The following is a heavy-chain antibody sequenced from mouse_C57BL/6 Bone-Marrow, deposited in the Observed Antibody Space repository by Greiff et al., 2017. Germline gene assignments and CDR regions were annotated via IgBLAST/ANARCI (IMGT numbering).Heavy chain of an antibody. J-gene: IGHJ3*01. V-gene: IGHV5-6*01. CDR2: ISSGGSYT. CDR1: GFTFSSYG. Sequence: EVKLMESGGDLVKPGGSLKLSCAASGFTFSSYGMSWVRQTPDKRLEWVATISSGGSYTYYPDSVKGRCTITRDNATNTMYLQMSSLKSEDTAMYYCARHEGSSYNSFAYWGQGTLVTVSA. D-gene: IGHD1-1*01. CDR3: ARHEGSSYNSFAY.